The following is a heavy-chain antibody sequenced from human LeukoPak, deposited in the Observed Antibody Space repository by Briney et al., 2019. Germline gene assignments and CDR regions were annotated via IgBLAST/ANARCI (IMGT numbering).Heavy chain of an antibody. CDR1: GFTFINYG. CDR3: AKDVRTSGWYGVLDY. Sequence: PGGSLRLSCAASGFTFINYGMFWVRQAPGKGLEWVAFIQNDGSNKYYADSVRGRISISRDNSKNTLYLQMNSLRGEDTAVYYCAKDVRTSGWYGVLDYWGQGTLVTVSS. CDR2: IQNDGSNK. D-gene: IGHD6-13*01. V-gene: IGHV3-30*02. J-gene: IGHJ4*02.